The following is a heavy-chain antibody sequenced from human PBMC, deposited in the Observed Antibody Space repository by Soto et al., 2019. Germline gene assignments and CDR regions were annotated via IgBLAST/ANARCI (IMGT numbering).Heavy chain of an antibody. Sequence: SETLSLTCAVSGGSFTSNNCWTLVRHPPGQGLEWIGEIYRTGSTNYNPSLKSRVTISLDKSENQFSLKVTSLTAADTAVYYCASRDPGTSVDYWGQGTLVTVSS. CDR3: ASRDPGTSVDY. CDR1: GGSFTSNNC. CDR2: IYRTGST. V-gene: IGHV4-4*02. D-gene: IGHD1-7*01. J-gene: IGHJ4*02.